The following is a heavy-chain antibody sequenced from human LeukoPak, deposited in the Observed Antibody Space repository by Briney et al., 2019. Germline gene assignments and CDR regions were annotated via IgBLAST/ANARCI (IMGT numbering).Heavy chain of an antibody. J-gene: IGHJ4*02. CDR3: ARWDLYGSGSYYNDIDY. CDR2: ISGYNGNT. V-gene: IGHV1-18*01. Sequence: ASVKVSCKASGYTFTSYGISWVRQAPGQGLEWMGWISGYNGNTNYAQKFQGRVTMTRNTSISTAYMELSSLRSEDTAVYYCARWDLYGSGSYYNDIDYWGQGTLVTVSS. CDR1: GYTFTSYG. D-gene: IGHD3-10*01.